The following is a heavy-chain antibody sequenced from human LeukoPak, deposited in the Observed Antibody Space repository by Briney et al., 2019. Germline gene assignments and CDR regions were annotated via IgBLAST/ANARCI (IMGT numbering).Heavy chain of an antibody. V-gene: IGHV1-69*04. Sequence: ASVKVSCKASGGTFSSYAISWVRQAPGQGLEWMGRIIPILGIANYAQKFQGGVTINADKSTSTAYMELSSLRSEDTAVYYCARVRDGYNVDYWGQGTLVTVSS. J-gene: IGHJ4*02. D-gene: IGHD5-24*01. CDR1: GGTFSSYA. CDR2: IIPILGIA. CDR3: ARVRDGYNVDY.